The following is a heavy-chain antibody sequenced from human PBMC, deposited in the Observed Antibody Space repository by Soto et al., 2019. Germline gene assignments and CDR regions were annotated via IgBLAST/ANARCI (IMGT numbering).Heavy chain of an antibody. Sequence: EVQLLESGGGLVQPWGSLRLSCAASGFTFSTYAMAWVRQSPGKGLEWVSSISSSSGSTFYADSVKGRFTITRDNSENTLSLQMHGPRAEDSAVYYCAKQPLKVPLRFDYWGQGNLVTVSS. V-gene: IGHV3-23*01. D-gene: IGHD6-25*01. J-gene: IGHJ4*02. CDR3: AKQPLKVPLRFDY. CDR2: ISSSSGST. CDR1: GFTFSTYA.